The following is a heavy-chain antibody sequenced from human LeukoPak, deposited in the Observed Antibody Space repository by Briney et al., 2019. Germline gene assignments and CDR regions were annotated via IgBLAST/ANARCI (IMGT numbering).Heavy chain of an antibody. V-gene: IGHV4-4*07. CDR3: ARVPDDSSGSGAFDI. Sequence: SETLSLTCTVSGGSISSYYWGWIRQPAGKGLEWIGRIYTSGSTNYNPSLKSRVTMSVDTSKNQFSLKLSSVTAADTAVYYCARVPDDSSGSGAFDIWGQGTMVTVSS. CDR2: IYTSGST. J-gene: IGHJ3*02. CDR1: GGSISSYY. D-gene: IGHD3-22*01.